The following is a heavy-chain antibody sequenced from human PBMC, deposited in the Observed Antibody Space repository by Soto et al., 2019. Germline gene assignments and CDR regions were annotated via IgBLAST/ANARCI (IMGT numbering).Heavy chain of an antibody. CDR1: GGSFSGYY. CDR3: ARGITMVRGVIPRPYFDY. V-gene: IGHV4-34*01. D-gene: IGHD3-10*01. Sequence: SETLSLTCAVYGGSFSGYYWSWIRQPPGKGLEWIGEINHSGSSNYNPSLKSRVTISVDTSKNQFSLKLSSVTTADTAVYYCARGITMVRGVIPRPYFDYWGQGTLVTVSS. J-gene: IGHJ4*02. CDR2: INHSGSS.